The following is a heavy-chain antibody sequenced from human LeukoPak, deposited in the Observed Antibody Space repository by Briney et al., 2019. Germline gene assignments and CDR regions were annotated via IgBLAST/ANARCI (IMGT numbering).Heavy chain of an antibody. V-gene: IGHV4-39*01. J-gene: IGHJ4*02. CDR1: GGSIDTSIYY. CDR2: IHYTGST. CDR3: SFDD. Sequence: SETLSLTCSVSGGSIDTSIYYWGWLRQPPGKGLEWIGSIHYTGSTYCNPSLRSRVTISVDTSKNQFSLKVTSVTAADTAVYYNSFDDWGQGTLVTVSS.